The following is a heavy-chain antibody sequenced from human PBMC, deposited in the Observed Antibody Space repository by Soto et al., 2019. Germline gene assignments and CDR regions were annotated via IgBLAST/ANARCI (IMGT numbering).Heavy chain of an antibody. D-gene: IGHD2-15*01. V-gene: IGHV1-69*02. CDR3: ASTGLGYCSGGSCSLYYYYMDV. J-gene: IGHJ6*03. CDR2: IIPILGIA. CDR1: GGTFSSYT. Sequence: SVKVSCKASGGTFSSYTISWVRQAPGQGLEWMGRIIPILGIANYAQKFQGRVTITADKSTSTAYMELSSLRSEDTAVYYCASTGLGYCSGGSCSLYYYYMDVWGKGTTVTVSS.